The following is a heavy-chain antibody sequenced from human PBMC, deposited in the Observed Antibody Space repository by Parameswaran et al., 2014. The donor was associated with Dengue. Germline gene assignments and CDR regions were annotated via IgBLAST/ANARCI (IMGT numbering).Heavy chain of an antibody. V-gene: IGHV3-21*01. CDR3: ARVVGSISWFDP. D-gene: IGHD1-26*01. J-gene: IGHJ5*02. CDR2: ISSSSSYI. Sequence: VRQMPGKGLEWVSSISSSSSYIYYADSVKGRFTISRDNAKNSLYLQMNSLRAEDTAVYYCARVVGSISWFDPWGQGTLVTVSS.